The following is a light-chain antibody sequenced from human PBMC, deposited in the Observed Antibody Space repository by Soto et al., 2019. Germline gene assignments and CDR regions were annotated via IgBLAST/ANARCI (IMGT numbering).Light chain of an antibody. J-gene: IGLJ2*01. V-gene: IGLV2-14*01. CDR3: SSYTSSSTVV. CDR1: SSDVGGYNY. CDR2: EVS. Sequence: QSALTQTASVSGSPGQSITISCTGTSSDVGGYNYVSWYQQHPGKAPKLMIYEVSNRPSGVYNRFSGSKSGNTASLTISGLQAEDAAEYYCSSYTSSSTVVFGGGTKLTVL.